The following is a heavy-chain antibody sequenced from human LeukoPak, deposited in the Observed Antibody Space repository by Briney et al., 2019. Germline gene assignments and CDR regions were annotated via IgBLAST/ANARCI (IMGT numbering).Heavy chain of an antibody. D-gene: IGHD6-19*01. V-gene: IGHV4-38-2*02. CDR1: GYSISSGYY. CDR2: IYHSGST. J-gene: IGHJ6*03. Sequence: SGTLSLTCTVSGYSISSGYYWGWIRQPPGKGLEWIGSIYHSGSTYYNPSLKSRVTISVDTSKNQFSLKLSSVTAADTAVYYCARGSPWLGHGGPYYYYYMDVWGKGTTVTVSS. CDR3: ARGSPWLGHGGPYYYYYMDV.